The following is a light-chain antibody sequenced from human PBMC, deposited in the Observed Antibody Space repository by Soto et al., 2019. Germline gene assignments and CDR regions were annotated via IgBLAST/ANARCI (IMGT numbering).Light chain of an antibody. CDR2: GAS. CDR1: QSVSSN. CDR3: QQYNDWPRT. J-gene: IGKJ1*01. V-gene: IGKV3-15*01. Sequence: EIVLTQSPVTLSLSPGERVTLSCRASQSVSSNLAWYQQKPGQAPRLLIYGASTRATDIPVRFSGSGSGTEFTLTISSLQSEDFAVYYCQQYNDWPRTFGQGTKV.